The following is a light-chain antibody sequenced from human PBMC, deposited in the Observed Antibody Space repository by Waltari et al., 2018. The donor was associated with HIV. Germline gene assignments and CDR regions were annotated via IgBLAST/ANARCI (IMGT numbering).Light chain of an antibody. CDR3: QQSYSPPPIT. Sequence: DIQMTQSPSSLSASVGDRVTITCRASQSISSYLNWYQQKPGKAPKLLIYAASSLQSGVPSRFSGSGSGTDFTLTIISLQPEDFATYYCQQSYSPPPITFGQGTRLEIK. CDR2: AAS. V-gene: IGKV1-39*01. CDR1: QSISSY. J-gene: IGKJ5*01.